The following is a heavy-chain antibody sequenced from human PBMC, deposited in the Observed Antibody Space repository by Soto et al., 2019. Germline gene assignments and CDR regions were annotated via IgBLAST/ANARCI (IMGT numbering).Heavy chain of an antibody. V-gene: IGHV3-9*01. Sequence: GGSLRLSCAASGFTFSGYAMTWVRQAPGQGLEWVSGSSWNSGSIGYADSVKGRFTISRDNAKNSLYLQMNSLRAEDTALYYCAKDILYYYDSGNYFDYWGKGTLVTVSS. CDR3: AKDILYYYDSGNYFDY. CDR1: GFTFSGYA. D-gene: IGHD3-22*01. CDR2: SSWNSGSI. J-gene: IGHJ4*02.